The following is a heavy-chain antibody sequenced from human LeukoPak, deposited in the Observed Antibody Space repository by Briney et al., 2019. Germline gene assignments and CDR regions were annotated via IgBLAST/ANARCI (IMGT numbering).Heavy chain of an antibody. Sequence: SETLSLTCAVYGGSFSGYYWSWLRQPPGKGLEWIGEINYSGSTNYNPSLKSRVTISVDKTKNQFSLKLIYVPTADQAVYYYSVGDSISWLYYWGQGTLGTVSS. J-gene: IGHJ4*02. CDR1: GGSFSGYY. CDR2: INYSGST. D-gene: IGHD6-13*01. CDR3: SVGDSISWLYY. V-gene: IGHV4-34*01.